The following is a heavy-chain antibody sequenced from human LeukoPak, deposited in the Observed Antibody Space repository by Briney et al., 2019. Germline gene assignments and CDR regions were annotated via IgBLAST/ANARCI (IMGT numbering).Heavy chain of an antibody. Sequence: GGSLRLSCAASGFTFSSYSMNWVRRAPGKGLEWVSCISSSSSYIYYADSVKGRFTISRDNAKNSLYLQMNSLRAEDTAVYYCARDTYGDASRPYAFDIWGQGTMVTVSS. CDR2: ISSSSSYI. CDR3: ARDTYGDASRPYAFDI. D-gene: IGHD4-17*01. CDR1: GFTFSSYS. J-gene: IGHJ3*02. V-gene: IGHV3-21*01.